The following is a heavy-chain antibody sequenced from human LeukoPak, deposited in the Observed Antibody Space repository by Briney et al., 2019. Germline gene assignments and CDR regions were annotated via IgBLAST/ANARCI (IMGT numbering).Heavy chain of an antibody. V-gene: IGHV4-59*01. J-gene: IGHJ4*02. CDR3: ARQYGSSGSPLDY. D-gene: IGHD3-22*01. Sequence: SETLSLTCSVPGDSMNSYYWSWIRQPPGKGLEWIGYSFYSGSTNYNPSLKSRVTISVDTSKKQFSLKLSSVTAADTAVYYCARQYGSSGSPLDYWGQGTLVTVSS. CDR1: GDSMNSYY. CDR2: SFYSGST.